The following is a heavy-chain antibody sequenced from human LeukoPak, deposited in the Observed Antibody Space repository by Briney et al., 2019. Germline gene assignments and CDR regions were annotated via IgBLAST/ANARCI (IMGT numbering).Heavy chain of an antibody. Sequence: GGSLRLSCAASGFTISNAWMSWVRQAPGKGLEWVGRIKSKTDGGTTDYAAPVKGRFTISRDDSRNTLYLQMDNLRAEDTAVYYCAKGGRGTYYSDSWGQGTLVTVSS. CDR3: AKGGRGTYYSDS. CDR1: GFTISNAW. V-gene: IGHV3-15*01. D-gene: IGHD3-10*01. J-gene: IGHJ4*02. CDR2: IKSKTDGGTT.